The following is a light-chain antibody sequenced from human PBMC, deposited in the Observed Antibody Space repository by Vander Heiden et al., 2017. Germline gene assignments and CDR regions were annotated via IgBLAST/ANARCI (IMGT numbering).Light chain of an antibody. Sequence: DIEMTPSPSSLSASVGDRVTITCRASLGISRYLNWYQQKPGKAPKLLIHTASSLQSGVPSRFSGSGSGTDFTLTISSLQPEDFATYYCHQNYNAPQTFGQGTKIEIK. CDR1: LGISRY. V-gene: IGKV1-39*01. CDR2: TAS. CDR3: HQNYNAPQT. J-gene: IGKJ1*01.